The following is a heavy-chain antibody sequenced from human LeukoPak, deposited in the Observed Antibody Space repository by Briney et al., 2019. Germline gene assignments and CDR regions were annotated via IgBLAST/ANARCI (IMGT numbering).Heavy chain of an antibody. CDR1: GGSINNYY. V-gene: IGHV4-59*01. Sequence: SETLSLTCTVSGGSINNYYWSWIRQPPGKGLEWIGYIYYSGSTNYNPSLKSRVTISVDTSKNQFSLKLSSVAAADTAVYYCARLLIAAAGPRHRYYYYYYMDVWGKGTTVTVSS. CDR2: IYYSGST. D-gene: IGHD6-13*01. CDR3: ARLLIAAAGPRHRYYYYYYMDV. J-gene: IGHJ6*03.